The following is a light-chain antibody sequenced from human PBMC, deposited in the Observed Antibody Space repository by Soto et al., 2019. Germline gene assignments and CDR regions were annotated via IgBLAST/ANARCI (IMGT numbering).Light chain of an antibody. Sequence: QAVVTQESSFSVSPGGTVTLTCGLISGSVSTANNPNWYQQTPGQAPRTIIYSTSTRSSGVPDRFSGSIRGNKAALTVTGAQADDESDYYCALFMGNGISVFGTGTKVTVL. J-gene: IGLJ1*01. CDR2: STS. CDR3: ALFMGNGISV. V-gene: IGLV8-61*01. CDR1: SGSVSTANN.